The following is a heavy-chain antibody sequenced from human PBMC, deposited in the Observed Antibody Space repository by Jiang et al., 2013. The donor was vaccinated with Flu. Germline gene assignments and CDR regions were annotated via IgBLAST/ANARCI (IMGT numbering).Heavy chain of an antibody. Sequence: VQLVESGGGLVKSGGSLRLSCAASGFTFNTYNMNWVRQAPGKGLEWVSSITGSSTYIYYADSVKGRFTISRDNSKNTLYLQMNSLRAEDTAVYYCARIYASYYFDYWGLGNPGHRLL. CDR1: GFTFNTYN. V-gene: IGHV3-21*01. J-gene: IGHJ4*02. D-gene: IGHD2/OR15-2a*01. CDR2: ITGSSTYI. CDR3: ARIYASYYFDY.